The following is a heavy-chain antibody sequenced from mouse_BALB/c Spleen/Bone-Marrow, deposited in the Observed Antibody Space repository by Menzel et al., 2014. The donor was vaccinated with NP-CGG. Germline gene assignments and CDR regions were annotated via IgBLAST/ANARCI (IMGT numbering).Heavy chain of an antibody. V-gene: IGHV1S137*01. CDR3: ARSANVRNAMDY. CDR1: GYTFTNNA. J-gene: IGHJ4*01. CDR2: ISTYYGDT. Sequence: QVHVKQSGAELVRPGVSVKISCKGSGYTFTNNAIHWVKQSRAKSLEWIGIISTYYGDTTYNQKFKGKATMTVDKSSSTAYLKLARLTSVDSAVYYCARSANVRNAMDYWGQGTSVTVSS.